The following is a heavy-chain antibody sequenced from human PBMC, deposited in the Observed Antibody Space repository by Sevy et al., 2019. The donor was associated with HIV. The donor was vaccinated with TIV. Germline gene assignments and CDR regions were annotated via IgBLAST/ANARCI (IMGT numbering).Heavy chain of an antibody. CDR2: ICYSGST. V-gene: IGHV4-59*01. Sequence: SETLSLTCTVSGGSISSYYWSWIRQPPGKGLEWIGYICYSGSTNYNPSLKSRVTISVDTSKNQFSLKLSSVTAADTAVYYCARGPWGSEDYYYMDVWGNGTTVTVSS. D-gene: IGHD7-27*01. J-gene: IGHJ6*03. CDR3: ARGPWGSEDYYYMDV. CDR1: GGSISSYY.